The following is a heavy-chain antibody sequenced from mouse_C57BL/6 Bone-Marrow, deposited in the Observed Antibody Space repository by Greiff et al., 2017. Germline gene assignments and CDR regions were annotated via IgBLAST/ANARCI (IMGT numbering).Heavy chain of an antibody. CDR3: TYGNFLYWYFDV. V-gene: IGHV14-4*01. CDR1: GFNITDYY. D-gene: IGHD2-1*01. CDR2: IDPENGDT. J-gene: IGHJ1*03. Sequence: VQLQQSGAELVRPGASVKLSCTASGFNITDYYMHWVKQRPEQGLEWIGWIDPENGDTEYASKFQGKATITADTSSNTAYLQLSSLTSEDTAVYYCTYGNFLYWYFDVWGTGTTVTVSS.